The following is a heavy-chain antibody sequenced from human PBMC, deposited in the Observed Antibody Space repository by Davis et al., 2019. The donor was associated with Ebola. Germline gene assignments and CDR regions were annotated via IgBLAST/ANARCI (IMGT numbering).Heavy chain of an antibody. Sequence: GESLKISCSASGFIFSTYVMSWVRQAPGKGLEWVSTYGTSADTYYADSVKGRFTISRDNAENSLYLQMSSLRADDTAIYYCARETGRDAFDVWGQGTMVTVSS. CDR3: ARETGRDAFDV. CDR2: YGTSADT. D-gene: IGHD1-26*01. CDR1: GFIFSTYV. V-gene: IGHV3-69-1*01. J-gene: IGHJ3*01.